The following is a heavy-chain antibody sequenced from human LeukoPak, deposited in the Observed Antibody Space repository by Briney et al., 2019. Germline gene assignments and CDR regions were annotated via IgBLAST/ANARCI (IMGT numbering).Heavy chain of an antibody. V-gene: IGHV3-7*01. CDR1: GFTFSNYW. CDR3: AREWMYSGSGSTYPYYNY. CDR2: IKQDGTEK. Sequence: GGSLRLSCAASGFTFSNYWMDWVRQAPGKGLEWGANIKQDGTEKHYVDSVKGRFTISRDNAKNSLYLQMNSLRAEDTAEYFCAREWMYSGSGSTYPYYNYWGQGTLVTVSS. J-gene: IGHJ4*02. D-gene: IGHD3-10*01.